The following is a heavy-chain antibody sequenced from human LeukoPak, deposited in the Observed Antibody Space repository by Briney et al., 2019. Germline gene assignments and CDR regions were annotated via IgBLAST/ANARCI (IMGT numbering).Heavy chain of an antibody. Sequence: GESLKISCKGSEYSFTTYWIAWVRQMPGKGLEWMGIIYPGDSDTRYSPSFQGQVTISADKSISTAYLQWSSLKASDTAMYYCARQVVRGVIKVGGEYYYMDVWGKGTTVTVYS. D-gene: IGHD3-10*01. CDR1: EYSFTTYW. CDR2: IYPGDSDT. J-gene: IGHJ6*03. CDR3: ARQVVRGVIKVGGEYYYMDV. V-gene: IGHV5-51*01.